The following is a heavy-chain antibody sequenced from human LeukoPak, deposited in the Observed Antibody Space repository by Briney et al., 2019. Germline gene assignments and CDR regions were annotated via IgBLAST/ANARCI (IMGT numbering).Heavy chain of an antibody. D-gene: IGHD5-12*01. CDR2: TYYRSKWYN. V-gene: IGHV6-1*01. CDR3: VRGGPYYFDY. Sequence: SQTLSLTCAISGDSVFSNSSWNWIRQSPSRGLEWLGRTYYRSKWYNDYGVSVKSRININPDTSKNHFSLQLSSVTPEDTAVYYCVRGGPYYFDYWGQGTLVTVSS. J-gene: IGHJ4*02. CDR1: GDSVFSNSS.